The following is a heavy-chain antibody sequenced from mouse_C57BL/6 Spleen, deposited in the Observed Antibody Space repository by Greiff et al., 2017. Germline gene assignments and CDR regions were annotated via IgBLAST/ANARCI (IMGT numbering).Heavy chain of an antibody. J-gene: IGHJ2*01. Sequence: VQLQQPGAELVRPGSSVKLSCKASGYPFTSYWMHWVKHRPIQGLEWIGNIDPSDSETHYTQKFKDKATMTVDKSSSTSYMQLSSLTSEDSAVYYCAREGNSHFDYWGQGTTLTVSS. D-gene: IGHD2-1*01. V-gene: IGHV1-52*01. CDR2: IDPSDSET. CDR1: GYPFTSYW. CDR3: AREGNSHFDY.